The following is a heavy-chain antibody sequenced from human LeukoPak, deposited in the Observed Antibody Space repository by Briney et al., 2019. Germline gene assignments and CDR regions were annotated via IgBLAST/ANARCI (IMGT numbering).Heavy chain of an antibody. CDR3: ARGGPYGDYDFDY. J-gene: IGHJ4*02. Sequence: GGSLTLFCAASGFTFTSYWMTWVRHAPGKGLEWVAHTKHDGSERYYVDSVKGRFTITRDNIKNSVFLQMYSLRAEDTAVYYCARGGPYGDYDFDYWGQGTLVTVTS. V-gene: IGHV3-7*04. CDR2: TKHDGSER. D-gene: IGHD4-17*01. CDR1: GFTFTSYW.